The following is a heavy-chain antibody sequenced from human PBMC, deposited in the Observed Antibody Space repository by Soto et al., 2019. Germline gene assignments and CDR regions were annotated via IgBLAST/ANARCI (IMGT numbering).Heavy chain of an antibody. Sequence: QVQLVQSGAEVKKPGSSVKVSCKVSGGTFSNYAIDWVRLAPGHGLEWMGGIVPIFGTTYYTQKFQGRATIIADDSXTXXYWEMSRLRSEDTSISYCARVEAVAGLYNYRGLDVWGPATAVTVSS. CDR3: ARVEAVAGLYNYRGLDV. CDR2: IVPIFGTT. V-gene: IGHV1-69*12. D-gene: IGHD6-19*01. J-gene: IGHJ6*02. CDR1: GGTFSNYA.